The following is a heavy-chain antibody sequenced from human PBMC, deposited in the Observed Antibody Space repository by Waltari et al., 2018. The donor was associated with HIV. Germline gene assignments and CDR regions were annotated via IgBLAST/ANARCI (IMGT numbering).Heavy chain of an antibody. Sequence: EVHLVESGGGLVKPGGCLRFSCTVSVSPFINAWMSWVRQAPGKGLEWLGRIKSKNDGGTIDYAAPVKDRFTILRDDSKHTLYLEMSSLKIEDTGIYYCVTDAVAVPLDTAYWGQGTLVTVSS. CDR2: IKSKNDGGTI. V-gene: IGHV3-15*01. CDR3: VTDAVAVPLDTAY. J-gene: IGHJ4*02. CDR1: VSPFINAW. D-gene: IGHD2-21*01.